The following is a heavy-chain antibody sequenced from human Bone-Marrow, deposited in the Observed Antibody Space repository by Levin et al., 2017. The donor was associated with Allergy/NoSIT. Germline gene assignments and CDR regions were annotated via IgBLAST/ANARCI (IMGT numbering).Heavy chain of an antibody. CDR1: GFSFSSSG. J-gene: IGHJ4*02. Sequence: GESLKISCAASGFSFSSSGIHWVRQPPGKGLEWVAVISFDGKNLHYGDSVKGRFTISRDNSKNTVYLQMNSLRDEDTGVYFCAKALASGTDPGAYWGQGTLVIVSS. CDR3: AKALASGTDPGAY. CDR2: ISFDGKNL. D-gene: IGHD3-10*01. V-gene: IGHV3-30*18.